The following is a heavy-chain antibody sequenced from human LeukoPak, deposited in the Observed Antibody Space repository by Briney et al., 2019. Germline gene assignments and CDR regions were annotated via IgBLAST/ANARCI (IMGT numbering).Heavy chain of an antibody. J-gene: IGHJ6*02. CDR2: FDPEDGET. D-gene: IGHD2-2*01. Sequence: ASVKVSCKVSGYTLTELSMHWVRQAPGKGLEWMGGFDPEDGETIYAQKFQGRVTMTEDTSTDTAYMELSSLRSEDTAVYYCATGVVVAYYYGMDVWGQGPRSPSP. CDR3: ATGVVVAYYYGMDV. V-gene: IGHV1-24*01. CDR1: GYTLTELS.